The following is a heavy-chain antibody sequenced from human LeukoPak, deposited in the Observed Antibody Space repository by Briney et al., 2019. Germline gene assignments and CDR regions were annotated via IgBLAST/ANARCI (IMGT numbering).Heavy chain of an antibody. Sequence: SETLSLTFTVSGGSISSHHWSWIRQPPGKGLEWIGYIYYSGSTNYKPSLKSRVTISVDTSKNQFSLKLTSVTAADTAVYYCARHLDIAASGTFDYWGQGTLVTVSS. V-gene: IGHV4-59*08. J-gene: IGHJ4*02. CDR1: GGSISSHH. CDR3: ARHLDIAASGTFDY. CDR2: IYYSGST. D-gene: IGHD6-13*01.